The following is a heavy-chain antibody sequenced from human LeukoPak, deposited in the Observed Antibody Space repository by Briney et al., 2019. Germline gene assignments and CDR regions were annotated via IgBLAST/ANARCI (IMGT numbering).Heavy chain of an antibody. CDR3: ARYNGGGAGSIYY. J-gene: IGHJ4*02. CDR1: GGSFSSYF. V-gene: IGHV4-59*08. Sequence: SETLSLTCSVSGGSFSSYFWSWIRLPPGKGLEWIGYIGYSGSPDYNPSFKSRLTISVDTSKNQFSLKLTSVTAADTAVYFCARYNGGGAGSIYYWSQGTLVTVSS. CDR2: IGYSGSP. D-gene: IGHD3-10*01.